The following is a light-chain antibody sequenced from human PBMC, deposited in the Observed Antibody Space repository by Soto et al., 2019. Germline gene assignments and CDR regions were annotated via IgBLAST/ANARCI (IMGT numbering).Light chain of an antibody. CDR2: EVS. J-gene: IGLJ1*01. CDR1: TSDIGAYNY. Sequence: QSALTQPASVSGSPGQSITISCTGTTSDIGAYNYVSWYQQHAGKAPKLIIYEVSRRPSGVSNRFSGSKSGSTASLTISGLQAEDEAFYYCGSSSGITTLLFATGTKVTVL. V-gene: IGLV2-14*01. CDR3: GSSSGITTLL.